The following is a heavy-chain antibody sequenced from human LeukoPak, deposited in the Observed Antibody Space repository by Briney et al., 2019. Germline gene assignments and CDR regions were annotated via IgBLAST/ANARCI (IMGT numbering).Heavy chain of an antibody. CDR3: SRGVVTNYYYYYMDV. Sequence: GGSLRLSSTTSGFTFGDYAMSWFRQAPGKGLEWVGFIRINAYGGTTEYAASVKGRFTISRDDSKSIAYLQMNSLKTEDTAVYYRSRGVVTNYYYYYMDVWGKGTTVTVSS. CDR2: IRINAYGGTT. D-gene: IGHD4-11*01. CDR1: GFTFGDYA. J-gene: IGHJ6*03. V-gene: IGHV3-49*03.